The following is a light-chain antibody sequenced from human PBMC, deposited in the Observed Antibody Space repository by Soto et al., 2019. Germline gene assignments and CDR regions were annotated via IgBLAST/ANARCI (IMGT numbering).Light chain of an antibody. V-gene: IGLV3-21*04. J-gene: IGLJ2*01. CDR1: NIGSKS. CDR2: YNS. CDR3: QVWDGSSDHVV. Sequence: SYELTQPPSVSVAPGKTARITCGGNNIGSKSVHWYQQKPGQAPVLVIYYNSDRPSGIPERFSGSNSGNTATLTISRVEAGDEADSYCQVWDGSSDHVVFGGGTKLTVL.